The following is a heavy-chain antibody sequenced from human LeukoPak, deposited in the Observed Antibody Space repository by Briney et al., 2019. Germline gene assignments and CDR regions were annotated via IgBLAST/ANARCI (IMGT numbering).Heavy chain of an antibody. CDR3: ARCPPGGSGSYTLCYGMDV. J-gene: IGHJ6*02. CDR1: GGTFSSYA. CDR2: IIPIFGIA. Sequence: ASVKVPCKASGGTFSSYAISWVRQAPGQGLEWMGRIIPIFGIANYAQKFQGRVTITADKSTSTAYMELSSLRSEDTAVYYCARCPPGGSGSYTLCYGMDVWGQGTTVTVSS. V-gene: IGHV1-69*04. D-gene: IGHD3-10*01.